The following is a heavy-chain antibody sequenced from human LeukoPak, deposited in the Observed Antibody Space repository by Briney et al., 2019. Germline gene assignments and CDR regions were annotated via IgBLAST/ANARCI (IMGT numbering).Heavy chain of an antibody. D-gene: IGHD3-22*01. J-gene: IGHJ4*02. V-gene: IGHV1-18*01. Sequence: ASVKVSCKASGYTFTSYAMHWVRQAPGQGLEWMGWISAYNGNTNYAQKLQGRVTMTTDTSTSTAYMELRSLRSDDTAVYYCARDRGYYYDSSGYSGGYYFDYWGQGTLVTVSS. CDR2: ISAYNGNT. CDR3: ARDRGYYYDSSGYSGGYYFDY. CDR1: GYTFTSYA.